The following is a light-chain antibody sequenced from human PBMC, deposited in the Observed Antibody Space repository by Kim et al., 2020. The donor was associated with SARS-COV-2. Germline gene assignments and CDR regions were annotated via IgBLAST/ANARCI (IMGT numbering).Light chain of an antibody. Sequence: SYELTQPLSVSVALGQTARITCGGNNIGSKNVHWYQQKPGQAPVLVIYRDSNRPSGIPERFSGSNSGNTATLTIGRAQAGDEADYYCQVWDSSTARVFGTGTKVTVL. CDR3: QVWDSSTARV. CDR1: NIGSKN. V-gene: IGLV3-9*01. J-gene: IGLJ1*01. CDR2: RDS.